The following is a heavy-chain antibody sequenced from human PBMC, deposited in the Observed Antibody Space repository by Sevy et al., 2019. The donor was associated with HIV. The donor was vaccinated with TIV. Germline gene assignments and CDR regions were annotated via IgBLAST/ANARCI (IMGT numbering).Heavy chain of an antibody. CDR2: IKEGGSEK. D-gene: IGHD1-26*01. CDR1: GFTFSHYW. Sequence: GGSLRLSCAASGFTFSHYWMSWVRQAPGKGLEWVADIKEGGSEKYYADSVRGRFTLSRDNAKNSLDLQMDSLRTEDTAAYYCARLVRFRRYFDLWGRGTLVTGSS. V-gene: IGHV3-7*01. CDR3: ARLVRFRRYFDL. J-gene: IGHJ2*01.